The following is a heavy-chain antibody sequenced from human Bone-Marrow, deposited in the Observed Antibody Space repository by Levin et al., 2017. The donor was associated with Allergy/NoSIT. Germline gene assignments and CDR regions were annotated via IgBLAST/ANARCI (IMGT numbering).Heavy chain of an antibody. CDR3: TTGTDYYDSTGYLKGY. CDR2: VKSKANGETT. J-gene: IGHJ4*02. CDR1: GFAFTDAW. D-gene: IGHD3-22*01. V-gene: IGHV3-15*01. Sequence: PGGSLRLSCVASGFAFTDAWMNWVRQAPGKGLEWVARVKSKANGETTDYAAPVKGRFTIFREDSDNTLYLQMNSLKAEDTGVYYCTTGTDYYDSTGYLKGYWGQGTLVTVSP.